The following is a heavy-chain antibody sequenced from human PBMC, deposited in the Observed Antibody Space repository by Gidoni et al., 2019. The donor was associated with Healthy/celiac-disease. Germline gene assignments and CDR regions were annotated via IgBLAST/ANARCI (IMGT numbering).Heavy chain of an antibody. J-gene: IGHJ1*01. CDR1: GFMVGSNY. CDR3: ARALWFGELGYFQE. D-gene: IGHD3-10*01. Sequence: EVQLVESGGGLVQPGGSLRLSCEDAGFMVGSNYMNWVRQAPGKGLEWVSVTYSGGSKYYADSVKGRFTISRDNSKNMLYLQMNSLRAEDTAVYFCARALWFGELGYFQEWGQGTLVTVSS. V-gene: IGHV3-66*01. CDR2: TYSGGSK.